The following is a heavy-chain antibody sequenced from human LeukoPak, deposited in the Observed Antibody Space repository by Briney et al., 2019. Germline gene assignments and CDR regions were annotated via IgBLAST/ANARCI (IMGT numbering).Heavy chain of an antibody. CDR1: GFTFSSYA. J-gene: IGHJ4*02. Sequence: GGSLRLSCAASGFTFSSYAMSWVRQAPGKGLEWVSAISGSGGSTYYADSVKGRFTISRDNSKNTLYLQMNSLRAEDTAVYYCARDILEGYDILTGFDYWGQGTLATVSS. CDR2: ISGSGGST. V-gene: IGHV3-23*01. D-gene: IGHD3-9*01. CDR3: ARDILEGYDILTGFDY.